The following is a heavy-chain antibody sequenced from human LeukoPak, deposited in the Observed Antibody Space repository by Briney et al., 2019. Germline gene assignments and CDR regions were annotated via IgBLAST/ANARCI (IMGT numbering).Heavy chain of an antibody. CDR1: GFTFSSYG. CDR2: ISYDGSNK. J-gene: IGHJ6*02. CDR3: AKVRADYDFWSGYYKGAHYGMDV. V-gene: IGHV3-30*18. D-gene: IGHD3-3*01. Sequence: GGSLRLSCAASGFTFSSYGMHWVRQAPGKGLEWVAVISYDGSNKYYADSVKGRFTISRDNSKNTLYLQMNSLRAEDTAVYYCAKVRADYDFWSGYYKGAHYGMDVWGQGTAVTVSS.